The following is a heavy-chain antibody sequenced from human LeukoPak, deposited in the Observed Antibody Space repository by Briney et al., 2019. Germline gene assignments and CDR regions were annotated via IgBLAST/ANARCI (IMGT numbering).Heavy chain of an antibody. V-gene: IGHV4-59*01. CDR3: ARAHPVGHFDY. CDR2: IYYSGST. CDR1: GGSISSYY. Sequence: PSETLSLTCTVSGGSISSYYWSWIRQPPGKGLEWIGYIYYSGSTNYNPSLKSRVTISVDTSKNQFSLKLSSVTAADTAVYYCARAHPVGHFDYWGQGTLVTVSS. J-gene: IGHJ4*02. D-gene: IGHD1-26*01.